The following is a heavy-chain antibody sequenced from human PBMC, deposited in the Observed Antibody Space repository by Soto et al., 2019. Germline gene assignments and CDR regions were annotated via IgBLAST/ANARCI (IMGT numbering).Heavy chain of an antibody. V-gene: IGHV4-59*01. J-gene: IGHJ2*01. CDR3: ARSRWSYPSDSSGSSSYWYFDL. CDR1: GGSISSYY. Sequence: QVQLQESGPGLVKPSETLSLTCTVSGGSISSYYWSWIRQPPGKGLEWIGYIYYSGSTNYNPSLKSRVTISVDTSKNQFSLKLSSVTAADTAVYYCARSRWSYPSDSSGSSSYWYFDLWGRGTLVTVSS. D-gene: IGHD3-22*01. CDR2: IYYSGST.